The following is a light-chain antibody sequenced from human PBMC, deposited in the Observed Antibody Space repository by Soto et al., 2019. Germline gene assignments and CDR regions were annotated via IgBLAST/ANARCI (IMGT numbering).Light chain of an antibody. CDR2: AAS. CDR1: QSISSY. V-gene: IGKV1-39*01. CDR3: QQSYGFPYT. J-gene: IGKJ2*01. Sequence: DIQMTQYPSSLSASVGDRVTITCRASQSISSYLNWYQQKPGKAPNLLIYAASSLQSGVPSRFSGSGAGTDFTLTIRSLQPEDFATYYCQQSYGFPYTFGQGTKREIK.